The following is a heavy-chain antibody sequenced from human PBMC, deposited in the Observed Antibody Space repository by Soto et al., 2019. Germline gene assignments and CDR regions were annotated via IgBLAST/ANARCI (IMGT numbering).Heavy chain of an antibody. CDR2: ISHDGRQK. V-gene: IGHV3-30*04. CDR3: AKDVYFDSYYFDQ. D-gene: IGHD3-9*01. Sequence: QVQLVKSGGGVVQPGRSLRLSCAASRFSVTSHAMHWVRQAPGKGLEWVAVISHDGRQKHYIDSVRGRFTLSRDESDNTVYLQMNSLRREDTAMYYCAKDVYFDSYYFDQWGQGTLVTVSS. CDR1: RFSVTSHA. J-gene: IGHJ4*02.